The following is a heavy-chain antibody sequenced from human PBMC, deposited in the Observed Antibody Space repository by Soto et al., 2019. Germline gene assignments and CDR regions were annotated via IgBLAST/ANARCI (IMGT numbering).Heavy chain of an antibody. CDR2: ISGSGGST. CDR3: AKGGSNTWYQNLDSWFDP. CDR1: GFTFSSYA. D-gene: IGHD2-2*01. Sequence: PGGSLRLSCAASGFTFSSYAMSWVRQAPGKGLEWVSAISGSGGSTYYADSVKGRFTISRDNSKDTLYLQMSSLRAEDTALYYCAKGGSNTWYQNLDSWFDPWGQGTQVTVSS. J-gene: IGHJ5*02. V-gene: IGHV3-23*01.